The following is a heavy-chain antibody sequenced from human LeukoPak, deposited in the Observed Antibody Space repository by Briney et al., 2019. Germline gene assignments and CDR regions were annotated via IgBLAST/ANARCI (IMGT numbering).Heavy chain of an antibody. J-gene: IGHJ4*02. V-gene: IGHV3-30*18. CDR1: GFTFSSYG. Sequence: PGGSLRLSCAASGFTFSSYGMHWVRQAPGKGLEWVAVISYDGSNKYYADSVKGRFTISRDNSKNTLYLQMNSLRAEDTAVYYCAKDEGYYYDSSGYPAPFDYWGQGTLVTVSS. CDR3: AKDEGYYYDSSGYPAPFDY. D-gene: IGHD3-22*01. CDR2: ISYDGSNK.